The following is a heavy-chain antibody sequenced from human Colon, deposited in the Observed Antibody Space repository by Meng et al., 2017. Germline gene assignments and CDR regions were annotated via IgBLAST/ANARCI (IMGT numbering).Heavy chain of an antibody. D-gene: IGHD3-10*01. CDR1: GGSISSNGYY. J-gene: IGHJ4*02. CDR3: ARRRGGSGRDC. V-gene: IGHV4-39*01. CDR2: IYHSGST. Sequence: LQLKESGPGPGKPSGTLSLTCTVSGGSISSNGYYWDWVRQPPGKGLEWIGAIYHSGSTSYNPSLQSRVTMFVDTSKNQFSLMLTSVTATDTAVYYCARRRGGSGRDCWGQGTLVTVSS.